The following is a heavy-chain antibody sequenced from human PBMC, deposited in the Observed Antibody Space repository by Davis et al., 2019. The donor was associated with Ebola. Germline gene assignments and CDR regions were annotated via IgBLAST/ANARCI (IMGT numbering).Heavy chain of an antibody. J-gene: IGHJ6*02. D-gene: IGHD6-19*01. CDR3: ARDLMSIAVAGDYYYYYGMDV. Sequence: GESLKISCAASGFTFSSYSMNWVRQAPGKGLEWVSSISSSSSYIYYADSVKGRFTISRDNAKNSLYLQMNSLRAEDTAVYHCARDLMSIAVAGDYYYYYGMDVWGQGTTVTVSS. CDR2: ISSSSSYI. CDR1: GFTFSSYS. V-gene: IGHV3-21*01.